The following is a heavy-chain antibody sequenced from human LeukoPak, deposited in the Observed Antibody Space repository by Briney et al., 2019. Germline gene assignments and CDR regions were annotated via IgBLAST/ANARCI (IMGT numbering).Heavy chain of an antibody. Sequence: GWSLRLSCAASGFTFSSYGMHWVRQAPGKGLEWVSVISNDGNNKYYADSVKGRFTISRDNFKNTLYQQMNSLRAEDTALYYCAKVTWKISYSYYYMDVWGKGTTVTVSS. CDR3: AKVTWKISYSYYYMDV. CDR1: GFTFSSYG. V-gene: IGHV3-30*18. D-gene: IGHD1-1*01. J-gene: IGHJ6*03. CDR2: ISNDGNNK.